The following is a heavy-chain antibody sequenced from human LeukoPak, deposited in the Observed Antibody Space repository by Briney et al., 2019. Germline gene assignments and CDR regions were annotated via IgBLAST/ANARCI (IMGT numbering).Heavy chain of an antibody. CDR1: GFTFSSYA. CDR3: VRVGGSGSSRYLMWVP. CDR2: ISDTGGST. Sequence: GGSLRLSCAASGFTFSSYAMSWVRQAPGKGLEWVSVISDTGGSTYYADSVKGRFTISRDNSKNTLYLQMNSLRAEDTALYYCVRVGGSGSSRYLMWVPWGLGTLVTVSS. J-gene: IGHJ5*02. D-gene: IGHD3-10*01. V-gene: IGHV3-23*01.